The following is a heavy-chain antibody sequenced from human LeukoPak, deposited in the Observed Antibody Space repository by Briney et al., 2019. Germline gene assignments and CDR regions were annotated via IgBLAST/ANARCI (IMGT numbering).Heavy chain of an antibody. V-gene: IGHV4-39*01. Sequence: PSETLSLTCTVSGGSISSYYWGWIRQPPGKGLEWIGSIYYSGSTYYNPSLKSRVTISVDTSKNQFSLKLSSVTAADTAVYYCARQARRIVVVVAATPDWGQGTLVTVSS. J-gene: IGHJ4*02. CDR2: IYYSGST. D-gene: IGHD2-15*01. CDR3: ARQARRIVVVVAATPD. CDR1: GGSISSYY.